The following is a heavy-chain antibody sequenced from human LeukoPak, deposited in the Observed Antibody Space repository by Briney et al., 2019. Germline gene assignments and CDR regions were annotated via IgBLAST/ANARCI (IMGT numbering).Heavy chain of an antibody. D-gene: IGHD5-18*01. CDR1: GGSISSYY. J-gene: IGHJ4*02. CDR3: ARAGYSYGYAYFDY. CDR2: IYYSGST. Sequence: SETLSLTCTVSGGSISSYYWSWIRQPPGKGLEWIGYIYYSGSTNYNPSLKSRVTISVDTSKNQFSLKLRSVTAAATAVYYCARAGYSYGYAYFDYWGQGALVTVSS. V-gene: IGHV4-59*01.